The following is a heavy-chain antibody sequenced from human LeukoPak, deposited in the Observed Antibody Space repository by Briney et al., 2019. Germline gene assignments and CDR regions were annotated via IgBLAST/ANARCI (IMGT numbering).Heavy chain of an antibody. J-gene: IGHJ5*02. CDR3: ARDYDFWSGYQLPQNWFDP. Sequence: ASVKVSCKASGYTFTSYYMHWVRQAPGQGPEWMGIINPSGGSTSYAQKFQGRVTMTRDMSTSTVYMELSSLRSEDTAVYYCARDYDFWSGYQLPQNWFDPWGQGTLVTVSS. CDR2: INPSGGST. D-gene: IGHD3-3*01. CDR1: GYTFTSYY. V-gene: IGHV1-46*01.